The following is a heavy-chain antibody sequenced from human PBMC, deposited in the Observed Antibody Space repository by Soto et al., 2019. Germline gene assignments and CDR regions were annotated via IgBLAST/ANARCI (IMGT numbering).Heavy chain of an antibody. V-gene: IGHV4-4*02. J-gene: IGHJ5*02. CDR2: VSQSGNT. D-gene: IGHD3-10*01. CDR3: AREVPGLREANRNWFDP. CDR1: GDSISGSYW. Sequence: PSETLSLTCTVSGDSISGSYWWSWVRQPPGKGREWIGEVSQSGNTNYNPSLMSRLTISVDKSKNQFSLRLTYVTAADTGIYYCAREVPGLREANRNWFDPWGQGTLVTVSS.